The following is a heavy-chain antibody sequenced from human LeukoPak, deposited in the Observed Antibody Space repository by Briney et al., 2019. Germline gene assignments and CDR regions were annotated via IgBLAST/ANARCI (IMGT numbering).Heavy chain of an antibody. J-gene: IGHJ4*02. Sequence: SETLSLTCTVSGYSLSSGYYWGWIRQPPGKGLEWIGSIYHSGSTYYNPSLKSRVTISVDTSKNQFSLKLSSVTAADTAVYYCARVPRILGYCSSTSCPQVFHFDYWGQGTLVTVSS. CDR2: IYHSGST. D-gene: IGHD2-2*01. CDR3: ARVPRILGYCSSTSCPQVFHFDY. V-gene: IGHV4-38-2*02. CDR1: GYSLSSGYY.